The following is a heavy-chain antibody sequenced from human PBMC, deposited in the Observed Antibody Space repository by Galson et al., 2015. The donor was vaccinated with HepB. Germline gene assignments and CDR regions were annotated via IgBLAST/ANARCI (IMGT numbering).Heavy chain of an antibody. CDR2: IWYDGSNK. CDR1: GFTFSSYG. V-gene: IGHV3-33*01. D-gene: IGHD1-26*01. Sequence: SLRLSCAASGFTFSSYGMHWVRQAPGKGLEWVAVIWYDGSNKYYADSVKGRFTISRDNSKNTLYLQMNSLRAEDTAVYYCARDDGGSYQLDYWGQGTLVTVSS. CDR3: ARDDGGSYQLDY. J-gene: IGHJ4*02.